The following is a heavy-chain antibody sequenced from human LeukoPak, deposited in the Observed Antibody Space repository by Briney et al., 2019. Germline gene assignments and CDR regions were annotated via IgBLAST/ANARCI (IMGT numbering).Heavy chain of an antibody. CDR3: ARDDVRGFS. CDR1: GGSISSSSDY. Sequence: SETLSLTCTVSGGSISSSSDYWGWIRQPPGKGLEWIGSIFYSGSTYYNPTLKSRVTISVDTSRNQFSLKLSSVTAADTAVYYCARDDVRGFSWGQGTLVTVSS. J-gene: IGHJ5*02. CDR2: IFYSGST. V-gene: IGHV4-39*02.